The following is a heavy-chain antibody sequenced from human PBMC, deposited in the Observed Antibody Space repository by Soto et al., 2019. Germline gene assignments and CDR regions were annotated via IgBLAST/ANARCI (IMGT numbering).Heavy chain of an antibody. J-gene: IGHJ4*02. D-gene: IGHD2-15*01. CDR1: GFTFSSYS. CDR2: MNPNSGNT. V-gene: IGHV1-8*02. Sequence: PGGSLRLSCAASGFTFSSYSMNWVRQATGQGLEWMGWMNPNSGNTGYAQKFQGRVTMTRNTSISTAYMELSSLRSEDTAVYYCARVRIDPDPSFDYWGQGTLVTVSS. CDR3: ARVRIDPDPSFDY.